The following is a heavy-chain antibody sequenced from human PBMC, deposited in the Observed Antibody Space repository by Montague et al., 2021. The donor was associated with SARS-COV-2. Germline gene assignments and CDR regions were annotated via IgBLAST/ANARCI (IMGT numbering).Heavy chain of an antibody. CDR2: IYYSGST. D-gene: IGHD3-22*01. Sequence: SETLSLTCTVSGGSISSYYWSWIRQPPGKGLEWIGYIYYSGSTNYNPSLKSRVTISVDTSKNQFSLKLSSVTAADTAVYYCARESHYYGSSGYYFDYWGQGTLVTVSS. V-gene: IGHV4-59*01. J-gene: IGHJ4*02. CDR1: GGSISSYY. CDR3: ARESHYYGSSGYYFDY.